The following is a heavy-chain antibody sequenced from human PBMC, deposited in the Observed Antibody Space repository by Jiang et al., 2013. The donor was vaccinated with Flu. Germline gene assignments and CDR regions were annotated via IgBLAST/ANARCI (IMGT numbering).Heavy chain of an antibody. J-gene: IGHJ6*03. CDR1: GYTFTDYN. CDR2: VDPEDGKP. CDR3: ATDQKVSDIEATGPYNYYYMAF. Sequence: GAEVKKGGATVKISCKVSGYTFTDYNMHWVQQVPGKGLEWMGLVDPEDGKPVYAEKFQGRVTLTADTSTDTAYMELSSLRSEDTAVYYCATDQKVSDIEATGPYNYYYMAFWGKGTTVIVSS. D-gene: IGHD6-13*01. V-gene: IGHV1-69-2*01.